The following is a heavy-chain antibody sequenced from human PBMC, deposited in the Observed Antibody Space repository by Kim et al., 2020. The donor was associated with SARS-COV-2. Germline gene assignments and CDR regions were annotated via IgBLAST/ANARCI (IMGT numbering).Heavy chain of an antibody. Sequence: GGSLRLSCAASGFSFSGYGMSWVRQAPGKGPQWVSTISNNAGDTYYADSVKGRLTISRDNSKNTLYLQMNSLRADDTAVYYCAKAVYSHGLFDFWGQGSLVTVSS. CDR3: AKAVYSHGLFDF. CDR2: ISNNAGDT. J-gene: IGHJ4*02. D-gene: IGHD3-10*01. CDR1: GFSFSGYG. V-gene: IGHV3-23*01.